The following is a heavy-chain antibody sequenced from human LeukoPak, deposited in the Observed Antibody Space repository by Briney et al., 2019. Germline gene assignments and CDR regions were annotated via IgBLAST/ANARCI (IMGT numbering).Heavy chain of an antibody. CDR2: ISSTSSYI. CDR1: GLIYSRC. V-gene: IGHV3-21*01. D-gene: IGHD3-9*01. CDR3: AIGKSGYYDWCLGFFVY. Sequence: GGSLRLSCAASGLIYSRCMDWVRQAPGKGLEWVSSISSTSSYIYYADSVKGRFTISRDNAKNSLYLQMNSLRAEDTAVYYCAIGKSGYYDWCLGFFVYWGQGTLVTVSS. J-gene: IGHJ4*02.